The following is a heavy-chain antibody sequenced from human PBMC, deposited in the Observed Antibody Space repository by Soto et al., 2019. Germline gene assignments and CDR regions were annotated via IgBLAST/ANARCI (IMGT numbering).Heavy chain of an antibody. CDR2: IYYSGST. D-gene: IGHD3-3*01. J-gene: IGHJ5*02. CDR3: ATLRFLEWFPNWFDP. CDR1: GGSISSGGYY. Sequence: PSETLSLTCTVSGGSISSGGYYWSWIRQHPGKGLEWIGYIYYSGSTYYNPSLKSRVTISVDTSKNQFSLKLSSVTAADTAVYYCATLRFLEWFPNWFDPWGQGTLVTVSS. V-gene: IGHV4-31*03.